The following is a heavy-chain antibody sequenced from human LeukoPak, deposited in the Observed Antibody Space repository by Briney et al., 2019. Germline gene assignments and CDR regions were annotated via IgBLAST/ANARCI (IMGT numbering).Heavy chain of an antibody. Sequence: AGGSLRLSCAASGFTFSSYSMNWVRQAPGKGLEWVSYISSSSSTIYYADSVKGRFTISRDSAKNSLYLQMNSLRAEDTAVYYCARADGLRDFDYWGQGTLVTVSS. CDR2: ISSSSSTI. CDR1: GFTFSSYS. J-gene: IGHJ4*02. CDR3: ARADGLRDFDY. V-gene: IGHV3-48*04.